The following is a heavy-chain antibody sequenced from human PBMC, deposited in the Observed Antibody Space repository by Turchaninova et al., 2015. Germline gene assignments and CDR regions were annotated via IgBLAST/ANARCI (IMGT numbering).Heavy chain of an antibody. CDR1: GFTFSSHD. V-gene: IGHV3-13*01. CDR3: ARGGGGSSGWSFDL. D-gene: IGHD6-19*01. CDR2: IGTAGDT. J-gene: IGHJ4*02. Sequence: EVQLVESGGGLVQPGGSLRLSCAASGFTFSSHDMHWVRQPTGKGLEWVSAIGTAGDTYYPDSVKGRFTISREDAKNSLNLQMNSLRAEDTVVYYCARGGGGSSGWSFDLWGQGTLVTVSS.